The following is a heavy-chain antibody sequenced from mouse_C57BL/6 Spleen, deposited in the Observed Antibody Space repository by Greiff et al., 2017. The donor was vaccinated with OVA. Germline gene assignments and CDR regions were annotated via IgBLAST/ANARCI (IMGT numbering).Heavy chain of an antibody. CDR2: IDPSDSYT. V-gene: IGHV1-69*01. Sequence: QVQLQQPGAELVMPGASVKLSCKASGSTFTSSWRPGVNQRPGQGLEWIGEIDPSDSYTNYNQKFKGKSTLTVDKSSSTAYMQLSSLTSEDSAVYYCARPYYGNYERYFDVWGTGTTVTVSS. J-gene: IGHJ1*03. D-gene: IGHD2-10*01. CDR3: ARPYYGNYERYFDV. CDR1: GSTFTSSW.